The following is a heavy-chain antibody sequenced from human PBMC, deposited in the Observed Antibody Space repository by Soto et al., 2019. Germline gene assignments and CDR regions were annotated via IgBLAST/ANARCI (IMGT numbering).Heavy chain of an antibody. CDR2: IYYSGST. CDR3: ARHQDPYSSSSGGIYYIDY. J-gene: IGHJ4*02. Sequence: SETLSLTCTVSGGSISSSSYYWGWIRQPPGKGLEWIGSIYYSGSTYYNPSLKSRVTISVDTSENQFSLKLSSVTAADTAVYYCARHQDPYSSSSGGIYYIDYWGQGTLVTVSS. V-gene: IGHV4-39*01. CDR1: GGSISSSSYY. D-gene: IGHD6-6*01.